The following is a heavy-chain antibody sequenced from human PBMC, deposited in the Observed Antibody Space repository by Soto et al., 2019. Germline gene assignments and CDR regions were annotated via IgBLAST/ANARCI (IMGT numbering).Heavy chain of an antibody. J-gene: IGHJ4*02. CDR1: GFTFSDHY. D-gene: IGHD1-26*01. Sequence: EVQLVESGGGWVQPGGSRRLSVAASGFTFSDHYMEWVRKAPGKGLEGVGRIRNKANSYNTEYAASVKGRFTISRDDSRNSLYLQMNSLKTEDTAVFYCARYSGSYSRGLDYWGQGTPVIVSS. V-gene: IGHV3-72*01. CDR3: ARYSGSYSRGLDY. CDR2: IRNKANSYNT.